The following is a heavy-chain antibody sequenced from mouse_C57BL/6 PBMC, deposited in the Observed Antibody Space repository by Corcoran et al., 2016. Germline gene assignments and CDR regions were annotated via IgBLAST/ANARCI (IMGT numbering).Heavy chain of an antibody. CDR3: AKRGYWAWFAY. J-gene: IGHJ3*01. CDR1: GYTFTDYY. V-gene: IGHV1-26*01. D-gene: IGHD3-1*01. CDR2: INPNNGGT. Sequence: EVQLQQSGPELVKPGASVKISCKASGYTFTDYYMDWVKQSHGKSLEWIGDINPNNGGTNYNQKFKGKATLTVDKSSSTAYMELRSLTSEDSAVYYCAKRGYWAWFAYWGQGTLVTVSA.